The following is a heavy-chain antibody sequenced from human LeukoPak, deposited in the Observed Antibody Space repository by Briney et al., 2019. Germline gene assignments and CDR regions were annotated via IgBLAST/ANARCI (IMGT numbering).Heavy chain of an antibody. J-gene: IGHJ2*01. CDR3: ASSRQGYWYFDL. Sequence: GGSLRLSCAASGFTFSTYEMNWVRQAPGKGLEWVSYISSSGSIIYYADSVKGRFTISRDNAKNSLYLQMNSLRAEDTAVYYCASSRQGYWYFDLSGRGTLVTVSS. CDR2: ISSSGSII. CDR1: GFTFSTYE. V-gene: IGHV3-48*03.